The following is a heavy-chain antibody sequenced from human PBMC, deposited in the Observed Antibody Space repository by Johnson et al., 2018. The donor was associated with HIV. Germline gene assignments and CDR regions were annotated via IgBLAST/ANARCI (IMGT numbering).Heavy chain of an antibody. CDR1: GFTVSSNY. CDR2: IGTAGNDI. J-gene: IGHJ3*01. D-gene: IGHD1-7*01. CDR3: AKDLGAAELTPDVFDL. V-gene: IGHV3-66*02. Sequence: VQLVESGGALVQPWGSLRLSCAASGFTVSSNYMNWVRQAPGKGLEWVSGIGTAGNDIYYADSVKGRFTISRDNSKNTLYLQMNSLRIDDTGVYYCAKDLGAAELTPDVFDLWGQGTMVTVSS.